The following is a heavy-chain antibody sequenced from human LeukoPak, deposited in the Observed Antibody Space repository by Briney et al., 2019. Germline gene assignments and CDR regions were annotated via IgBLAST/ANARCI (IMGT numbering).Heavy chain of an antibody. V-gene: IGHV1-24*01. Sequence: ASVKVSCKVSGYTLTELSMHWVRQAPGKGLEWMGGSDPEDGETIYAQKFQGRVTMTEDTSTDTAYMELSRLRSDDTAVYFCARGYCSGGSCYLVENWFDFWGQGTLVTVSS. J-gene: IGHJ5*01. CDR2: SDPEDGET. CDR3: ARGYCSGGSCYLVENWFDF. CDR1: GYTLTELS. D-gene: IGHD2-15*01.